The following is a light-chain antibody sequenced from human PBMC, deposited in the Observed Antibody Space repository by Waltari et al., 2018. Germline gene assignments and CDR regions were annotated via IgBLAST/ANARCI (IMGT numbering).Light chain of an antibody. CDR2: WAS. J-gene: IGKJ2*01. V-gene: IGKV4-1*01. CDR3: QQYYDDPYT. CDR1: QSLLYSSNNRYY. Sequence: DIVMTQSPDSLAVSLGERATIRCQSSQSLLYSSNNRYYLAWYHQKSGQPPKLLIYWASTREFGVPDRFSGSGSGTDFTLTISSLQAEDVAVYYCQQYYDDPYTFGQGTKVEIK.